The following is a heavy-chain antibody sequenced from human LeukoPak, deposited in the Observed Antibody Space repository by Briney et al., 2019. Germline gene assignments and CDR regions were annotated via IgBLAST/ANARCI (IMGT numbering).Heavy chain of an antibody. Sequence: SQTLSLTCTVSGGSISSGGYYWSWIRQHPGKGLEWIGYIYYSGSTYYNPSLKSRVTISVDTSKNQLSLKLSSVTAADTAVYYCARDTPRYCSGGSCYRYWYFDYWGQGTLVTVSS. CDR3: ARDTPRYCSGGSCYRYWYFDY. CDR1: GGSISSGGYY. CDR2: IYYSGST. D-gene: IGHD2-15*01. J-gene: IGHJ4*02. V-gene: IGHV4-31*03.